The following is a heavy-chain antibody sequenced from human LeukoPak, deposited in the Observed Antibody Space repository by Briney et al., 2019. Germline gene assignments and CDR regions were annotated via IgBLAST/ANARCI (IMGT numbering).Heavy chain of an antibody. D-gene: IGHD6-13*01. CDR2: ISGSDDST. CDR3: AKDGRLAGTVGSFFDY. V-gene: IGHV3-23*01. J-gene: IGHJ4*02. CDR1: GFTFSSYA. Sequence: AGGSLRFSCAASGFTFSSYAMNWVRQAPGKGLEWVSGISGSDDSTYYAESVEGRFTISRDNSKNTLYLQMNSLRAEDTAVYYCAKDGRLAGTVGSFFDYWGQGTLVTVSS.